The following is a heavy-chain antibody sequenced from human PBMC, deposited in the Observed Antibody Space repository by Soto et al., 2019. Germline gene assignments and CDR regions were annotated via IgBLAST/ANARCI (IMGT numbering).Heavy chain of an antibody. D-gene: IGHD3-3*01. Sequence: QVHLVQSGAEVEKPGASVKVSCKASGYTFTDYGITWVRQAPGQGLQWMEWITPFNGNTKYAQQFQGRVTMTTDTSTSTAYMELRSLESDDTAVYYCARISQSDFWSGYYYFFDYWGQGTLVTVSS. V-gene: IGHV1-18*01. CDR1: GYTFTDYG. J-gene: IGHJ4*02. CDR2: ITPFNGNT. CDR3: ARISQSDFWSGYYYFFDY.